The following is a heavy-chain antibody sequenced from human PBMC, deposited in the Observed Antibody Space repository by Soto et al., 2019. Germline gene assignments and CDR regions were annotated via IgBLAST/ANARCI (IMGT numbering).Heavy chain of an antibody. D-gene: IGHD3-22*01. CDR2: IKQDGSEK. V-gene: IGHV3-7*05. J-gene: IGHJ4*02. Sequence: EVQLVESGGGLVQPGGSLRLSCAASGFTFTKYWMSWVRQAPGKGLEWVANIKQDGSEKGYVESVKGRFTISRDNAKKSLYLQMNSLRGEDTAVYYCASSGYVDRGYWGQGTLVTVSS. CDR1: GFTFTKYW. CDR3: ASSGYVDRGY.